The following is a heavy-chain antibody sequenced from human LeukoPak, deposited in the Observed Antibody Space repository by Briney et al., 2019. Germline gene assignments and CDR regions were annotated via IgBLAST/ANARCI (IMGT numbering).Heavy chain of an antibody. J-gene: IGHJ6*02. V-gene: IGHV3-13*01. CDR2: FHTAGDT. D-gene: IGHD2-2*01. CDR3: ARGSCSSSSCYERLNGLDV. CDR1: GFTFSNYD. Sequence: GGSPRLSCAASGFTFSNYDMHWVRQATGKGLEWVSAFHTAGDTHYSGSVKGRFATSRENAKNSFYLQMNNLRAGDTAVYYCARGSCSSSSCYERLNGLDVWGQGTPVTVSS.